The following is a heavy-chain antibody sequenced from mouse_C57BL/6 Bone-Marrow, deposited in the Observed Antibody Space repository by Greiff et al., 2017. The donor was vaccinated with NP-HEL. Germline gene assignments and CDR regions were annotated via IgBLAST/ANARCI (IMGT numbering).Heavy chain of an antibody. CDR3: APIYYDYDDWYCDV. V-gene: IGHV1-82*01. CDR1: GYAFSSSW. D-gene: IGHD2-4*01. Sequence: QVQLKQSGPELVKPGASVKISCKASGYAFSSSWMNWVKQRPGQGLEWIGRIYPGDGDTNYNGKFKGKATLTADKSSSTAYMQLSSLTSEDSAVYFCAPIYYDYDDWYCDVWGTGTTVTVSS. J-gene: IGHJ1*03. CDR2: IYPGDGDT.